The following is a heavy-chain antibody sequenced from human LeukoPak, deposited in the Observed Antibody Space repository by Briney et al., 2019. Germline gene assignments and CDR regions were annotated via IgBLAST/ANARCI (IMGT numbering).Heavy chain of an antibody. Sequence: GGSLRLSCAASGFTFSTYDMHWARQLTGKGLEWVSAIDTAGDTYYADSMKGRFTISRENAKNSLYLQMNSLRAGDTAVYYCARAAPHPDQGDYEDYFDYWGQGTLVTVSS. V-gene: IGHV3-13*01. CDR1: GFTFSTYD. CDR3: ARAAPHPDQGDYEDYFDY. CDR2: IDTAGDT. J-gene: IGHJ4*02. D-gene: IGHD4-17*01.